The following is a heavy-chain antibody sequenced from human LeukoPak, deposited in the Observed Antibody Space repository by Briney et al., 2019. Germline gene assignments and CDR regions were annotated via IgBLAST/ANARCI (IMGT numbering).Heavy chain of an antibody. CDR3: PRYSGLGVPDY. V-gene: IGHV6-1*01. Sequence: SQTLSLTCAVSGYSVSSYSIAWSWIRQSPSSGLEWLGRTYYRSKWNNDYAVSVRGRITINPHTSKNQFSLLLNSVTPEDTAIYYGPRYSGLGVPDYWGQGTLVTVSS. CDR1: GYSVSSYSIA. CDR2: TYYRSKWNN. J-gene: IGHJ4*02. D-gene: IGHD2-21*01.